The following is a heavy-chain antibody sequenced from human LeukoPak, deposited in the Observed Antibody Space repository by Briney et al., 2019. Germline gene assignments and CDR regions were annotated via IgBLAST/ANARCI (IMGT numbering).Heavy chain of an antibody. CDR2: IYSGGST. CDR3: ARDRYSYGYFDY. D-gene: IGHD5-18*01. J-gene: IGHJ4*02. CDR1: GFTVSSNY. V-gene: IGHV3-53*01. Sequence: GGSLRLSCAASGFTVSSNYMSWVRQAPGKGLEWVSVIYSGGSTYYADSVKGRITISRDNSKNTLYLQMNSLRAEDTAVYYCARDRYSYGYFDYWGQGTLVTASS.